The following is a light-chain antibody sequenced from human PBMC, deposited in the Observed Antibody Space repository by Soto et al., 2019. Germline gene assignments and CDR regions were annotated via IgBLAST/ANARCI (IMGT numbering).Light chain of an antibody. CDR1: SSDVGGYNY. V-gene: IGLV2-8*01. CDR3: SSYAGSNNFV. J-gene: IGLJ1*01. Sequence: QSVLTQPPSASGSPGQSVTISCTGTSSDVGGYNYVSWYQQRPGKAPQLILYEVTKRPSGVPDRFSGSKSGNTASLTVSGLQAEDEADYYCSSYAGSNNFVFGSGTKVT. CDR2: EVT.